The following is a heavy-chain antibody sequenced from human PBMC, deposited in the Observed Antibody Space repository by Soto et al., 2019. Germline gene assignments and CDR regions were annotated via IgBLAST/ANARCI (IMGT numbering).Heavy chain of an antibody. D-gene: IGHD6-13*01. CDR3: AKDLAAAGNYYYYYYGMDV. V-gene: IGHV3-30*18. J-gene: IGHJ6*02. CDR2: ISYDGSNK. Sequence: PGGSLRLSCAASGFTFSSYGMHWVRQAPGKGLEWVAVISYDGSNKYYADSVKGRFTISRDNSKNTLYLQMNSLRAEDTAVYYCAKDLAAAGNYYYYYYGMDVCGQGTTVTVSS. CDR1: GFTFSSYG.